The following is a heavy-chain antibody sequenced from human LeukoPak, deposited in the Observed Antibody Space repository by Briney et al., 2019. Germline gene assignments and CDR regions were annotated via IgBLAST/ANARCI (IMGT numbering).Heavy chain of an antibody. Sequence: GGSLRLSCAASGFTFSNAWMSWVRQAPGKGLEWVGRIKSKTDGGTTDYAAPVKGRFTISRDDSKNTLYPQMNSLKTEDTAVYYCGGDPKYYFDYWGQGTLVTVSS. V-gene: IGHV3-15*01. CDR1: GFTFSNAW. J-gene: IGHJ4*02. D-gene: IGHD2-21*02. CDR2: IKSKTDGGTT. CDR3: GGDPKYYFDY.